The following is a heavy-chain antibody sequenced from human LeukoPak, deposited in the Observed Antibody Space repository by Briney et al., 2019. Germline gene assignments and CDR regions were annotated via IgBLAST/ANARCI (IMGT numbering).Heavy chain of an antibody. V-gene: IGHV4-59*01. D-gene: IGHD3-22*01. CDR2: IYYSGST. Sequence: SETLSLTCTVSGGSISSYYWSWIRQPPGKGLEWIGYIYYSGSTNYNPSLKSRVTISVDTSKNQFSLKLSSVTAADTAVYYCARAGYYDPNWFDPWGQGTLVTVSS. J-gene: IGHJ5*02. CDR3: ARAGYYDPNWFDP. CDR1: GGSISSYY.